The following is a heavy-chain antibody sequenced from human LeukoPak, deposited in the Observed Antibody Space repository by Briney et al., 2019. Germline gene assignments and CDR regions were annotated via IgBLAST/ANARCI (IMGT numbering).Heavy chain of an antibody. CDR2: ISNTGRTI. J-gene: IGHJ4*02. D-gene: IGHD5-12*01. CDR1: GFTLSPYE. Sequence: PGGSLRLSCAASGFTLSPYEMSWVRQAPGKGLEWVSYISNTGRTIYYADSVKGRFTISRDNPKNSLYLQMSSVRAEETAVYYCARDYYMLNGYRDDYWGQGTLVTVSS. CDR3: ARDYYMLNGYRDDY. V-gene: IGHV3-48*03.